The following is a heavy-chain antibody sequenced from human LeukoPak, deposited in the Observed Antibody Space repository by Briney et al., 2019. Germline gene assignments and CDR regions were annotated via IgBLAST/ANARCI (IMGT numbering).Heavy chain of an antibody. CDR3: AKRGNYYEFDY. CDR1: GFTFRSNA. J-gene: IGHJ4*02. CDR2: ISGDGDGT. V-gene: IGHV3-23*01. Sequence: GGSLRLSCAASGFTFRSNAMSWVRQAPGKGLEWVSIISGDGDGTYYADSVKGRFTISRDNSKNTLYLQMNSLRAEDTAVYSCAKRGNYYEFDYWGRGTLVTVSS. D-gene: IGHD3-22*01.